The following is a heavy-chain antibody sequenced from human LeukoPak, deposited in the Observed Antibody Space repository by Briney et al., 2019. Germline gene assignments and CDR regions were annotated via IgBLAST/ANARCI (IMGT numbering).Heavy chain of an antibody. CDR3: ARDGSYYDSSGCD. J-gene: IGHJ4*02. CDR1: GYTFTGYY. V-gene: IGHV1-2*06. Sequence: ASVTVSCKASGYTFTGYYMHWVRQAPGQGLEWMGRINPNSGGTNYAQKFQGRVTMTRDTSISTAYMELSRLRSDDTAVYYCARDGSYYDSSGCDWGQGTLVTVSS. CDR2: INPNSGGT. D-gene: IGHD3-22*01.